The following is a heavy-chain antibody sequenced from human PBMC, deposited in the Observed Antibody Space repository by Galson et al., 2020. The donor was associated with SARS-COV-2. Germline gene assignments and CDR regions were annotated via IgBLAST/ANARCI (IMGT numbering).Heavy chain of an antibody. D-gene: IGHD3-22*01. CDR3: AGTSPFSYDTSGYYYV. J-gene: IGHJ4*02. Sequence: ASVKVSCKASGYTFTGYYFHWVRQAPGQGLEWMAWINPNTGGTVYAQKFQGRVTLTRDTSISTAYMELTSLRSDDTAVYYYAGTSPFSYDTSGYYYVWGQGTQVTVSS. CDR2: INPNTGGT. V-gene: IGHV1-2*02. CDR1: GYTFTGYY.